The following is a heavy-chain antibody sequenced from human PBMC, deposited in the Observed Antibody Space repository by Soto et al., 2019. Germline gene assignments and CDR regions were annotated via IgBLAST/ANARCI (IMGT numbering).Heavy chain of an antibody. CDR3: ARDGDSGSYTRFDY. D-gene: IGHD1-26*01. V-gene: IGHV1-69*12. CDR2: IIPIFGTA. J-gene: IGHJ4*02. Sequence: QVQLVQSGAGVKKPGSSVKVSCKASGGTFSSYAISWVRQAPGQGLEWMGGIIPIFGTANYAQKFLGRVTITADESTSTAYMELSSLRSEDMAVYYCARDGDSGSYTRFDYWGQGTLATLSS. CDR1: GGTFSSYA.